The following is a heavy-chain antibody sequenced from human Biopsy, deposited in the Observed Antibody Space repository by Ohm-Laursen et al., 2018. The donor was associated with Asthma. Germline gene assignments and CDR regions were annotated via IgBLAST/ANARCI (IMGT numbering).Heavy chain of an antibody. Sequence: TLSLTWTVSSGSIRTGDYYWSWIRQHPVKGLEWIGYIYYSGSTYYNPSLKSRVSISLDTSKNQFSLSLTSVTAADTAVYYCARTTYGDDGFDPWGQGTLVTVSS. CDR3: ARTTYGDDGFDP. CDR1: SGSIRTGDYY. D-gene: IGHD4-17*01. J-gene: IGHJ5*02. V-gene: IGHV4-31*02. CDR2: IYYSGST.